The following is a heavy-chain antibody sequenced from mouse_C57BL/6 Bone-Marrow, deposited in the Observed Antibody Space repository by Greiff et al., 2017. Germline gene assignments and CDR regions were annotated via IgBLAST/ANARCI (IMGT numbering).Heavy chain of an antibody. Sequence: VQLQQSGPELVKPGASVKISCKASGYTFTDYYMNWVKQSHGKSLEWIGDINPNNGGTSYNQKFKGKATLTVDKSSSTAYMELRSLTSEDSAVYYCAKGETTVVAQDYYAMDYWGQGTSVTVSS. CDR2: INPNNGGT. V-gene: IGHV1-26*01. CDR1: GYTFTDYY. CDR3: AKGETTVVAQDYYAMDY. D-gene: IGHD1-1*01. J-gene: IGHJ4*01.